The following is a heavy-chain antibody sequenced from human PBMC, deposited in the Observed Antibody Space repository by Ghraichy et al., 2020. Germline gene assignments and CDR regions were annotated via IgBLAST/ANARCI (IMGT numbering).Heavy chain of an antibody. V-gene: IGHV3-21*01. CDR3: ASIPAEPRTYYDYIWGSYRSY. J-gene: IGHJ4*02. CDR1: GFTFSSYS. CDR2: ISSSSSYI. D-gene: IGHD3-16*02. Sequence: GGSLRLSCAASGFTFSSYSMNWVRQAPGKGLEWVSSISSSSSYIYYADSVKGRFTISRDNAKNSLYLQMNSLRAEDTAVYYCASIPAEPRTYYDYIWGSYRSYWGQGTLVTVSS.